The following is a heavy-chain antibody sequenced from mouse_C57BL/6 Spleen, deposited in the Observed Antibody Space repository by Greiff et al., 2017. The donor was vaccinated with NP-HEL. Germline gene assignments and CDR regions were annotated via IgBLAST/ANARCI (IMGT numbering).Heavy chain of an antibody. CDR3: ARSRVDSSGYVDY. CDR2: IHPNSGST. V-gene: IGHV1-64*01. J-gene: IGHJ2*01. CDR1: GYTFTSYW. D-gene: IGHD3-2*02. Sequence: VQLQQPGAELVKPGASVKLSCKASGYTFTSYWMHWVKQRPGQGLEWIGMIHPNSGSTNYNEKFKSKATLTVDKSSSTAYMQLSSLTSEDSAVYYCARSRVDSSGYVDYWGQGTTLTVSS.